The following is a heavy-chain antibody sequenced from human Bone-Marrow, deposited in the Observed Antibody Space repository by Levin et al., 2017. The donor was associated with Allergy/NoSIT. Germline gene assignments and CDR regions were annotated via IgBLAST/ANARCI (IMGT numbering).Heavy chain of an antibody. CDR3: ATPRDYYGSGLAFNI. Sequence: KVSCKASGYTFPTSWIGWVRQQPGKGLEWMGSVYPDDSDTRYSASFEGHVTISADKSISTAYLQWSSLKASDTAMYYCATPRDYYGSGLAFNIWGQGTMVTVSS. V-gene: IGHV5-51*01. CDR2: VYPDDSDT. CDR1: GYTFPTSW. D-gene: IGHD3-10*01. J-gene: IGHJ3*02.